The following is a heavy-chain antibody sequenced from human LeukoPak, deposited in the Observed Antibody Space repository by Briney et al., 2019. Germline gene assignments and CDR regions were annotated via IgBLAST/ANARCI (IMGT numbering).Heavy chain of an antibody. J-gene: IGHJ4*02. CDR3: ASGGASYSYGYGEFS. D-gene: IGHD5-18*01. Sequence: SETLSLTCAVYGGSFSGYFWTWIRQPPGKGLEWIGEINDSGNINYNPSLKSRVTISVDTSRNHFSLKLSSVIAADTAVYYCASGGASYSYGYGEFSWGQGTLVTVSS. V-gene: IGHV4-34*01. CDR2: INDSGNI. CDR1: GGSFSGYF.